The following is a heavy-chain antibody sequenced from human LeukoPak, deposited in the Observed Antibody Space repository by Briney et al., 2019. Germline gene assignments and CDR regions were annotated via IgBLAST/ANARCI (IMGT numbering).Heavy chain of an antibody. V-gene: IGHV1-2*02. CDR1: GYTFTGYY. D-gene: IGHD3-10*01. CDR2: INPNSGGT. J-gene: IGHJ4*02. CDR3: ASLAMVRGVIDFDY. Sequence: ASVKVSCKASGYTFTGYYMHWVRQAPGQGLEWMGWINPNSGGTNYAQKFQGRVTMTRDTSISTAYMELSRLRSDDTAVYYRASLAMVRGVIDFDYWGQGTLVTVSS.